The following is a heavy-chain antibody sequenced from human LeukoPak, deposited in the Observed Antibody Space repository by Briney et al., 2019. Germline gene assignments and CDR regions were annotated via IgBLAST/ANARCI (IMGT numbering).Heavy chain of an antibody. Sequence: ASVKVSCKASGYTFTSYDINWVRQATGQGLEWMGWMNPNSGNTGSAQTHQGRITMTRDTSISTAYMELSSLRSEDTAVYYCARGPLVRLPSSFDPWGQGTLVTVSS. CDR2: MNPNSGNT. D-gene: IGHD3-16*02. V-gene: IGHV1-8*01. J-gene: IGHJ5*02. CDR3: ARGPLVRLPSSFDP. CDR1: GYTFTSYD.